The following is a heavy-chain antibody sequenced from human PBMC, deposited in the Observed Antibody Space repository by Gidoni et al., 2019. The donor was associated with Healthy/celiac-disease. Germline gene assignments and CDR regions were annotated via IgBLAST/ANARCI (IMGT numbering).Heavy chain of an antibody. D-gene: IGHD3-3*01. CDR1: GFPFGDSS. Sequence: EVQLVESGGGLVQPGRSLRLSCAASGFPFGDSSLDWVRQAPGKGLEWVSGISWNSGSIGYADSVKGRFTISRDNAKNSLYLQMNSLRAEDTALYYCAKAGYGYDFWSGYYLGGMDVWGQGTTVTVSS. CDR3: AKAGYGYDFWSGYYLGGMDV. J-gene: IGHJ6*02. V-gene: IGHV3-9*01. CDR2: ISWNSGSI.